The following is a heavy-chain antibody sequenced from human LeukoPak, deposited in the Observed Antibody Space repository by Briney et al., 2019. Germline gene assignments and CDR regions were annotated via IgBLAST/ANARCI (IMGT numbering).Heavy chain of an antibody. V-gene: IGHV3-74*01. CDR3: ARDSGVRGVSPAFDY. Sequence: GGSLRLSCAASGFTFSSNWMHWVRQAPGKGLVWVSRIKSDGSSTSYADSVKGRFTISRDNAKNTLYLQMNSLRAEDTAVYYCARDSGVRGVSPAFDYWGQGTLVTVSS. D-gene: IGHD3-10*01. J-gene: IGHJ4*02. CDR2: IKSDGSST. CDR1: GFTFSSNW.